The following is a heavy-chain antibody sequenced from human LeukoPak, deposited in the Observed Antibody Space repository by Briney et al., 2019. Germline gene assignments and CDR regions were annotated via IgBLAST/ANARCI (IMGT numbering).Heavy chain of an antibody. CDR3: ARETVADGGDY. V-gene: IGHV3-48*02. D-gene: IGHD6-19*01. J-gene: IGHJ4*02. CDR2: ISDGSSTI. CDR1: GFTFSNYN. Sequence: PGGSLRLSCAASGFTFSNYNLNWVRQAPGKGLEWVSYISDGSSTIYYADSVRGRFTISRDNAKNSLYLQINSLRDEDTAVYYCARETVADGGDYWGQGTLVTVSS.